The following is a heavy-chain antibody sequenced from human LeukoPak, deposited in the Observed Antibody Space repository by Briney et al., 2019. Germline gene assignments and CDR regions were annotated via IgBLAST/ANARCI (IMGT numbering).Heavy chain of an antibody. CDR2: IYTSGST. D-gene: IGHD2-21*02. Sequence: ASETLSLTCTVSGGSISSYYWNWIRQPAGKGLEWIGRIYTSGSTNDNPSLKSRVTMSVDKSKNQFSLKLNSVTAADTAVYYCARDRGGGDSFDYWGQGTLVTVSS. CDR1: GGSISSYY. J-gene: IGHJ4*02. V-gene: IGHV4-4*07. CDR3: ARDRGGGDSFDY.